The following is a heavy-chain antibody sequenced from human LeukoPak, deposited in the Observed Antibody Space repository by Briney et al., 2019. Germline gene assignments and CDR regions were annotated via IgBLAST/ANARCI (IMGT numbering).Heavy chain of an antibody. J-gene: IGHJ5*02. D-gene: IGHD4-17*01. Sequence: SEALSVTCTVSGGSISSYYWNWIRQPPGKGLEWIGYIYYTGSTNYNPSLKSRVIISVDTSKNQFSLKVSSVTAADTAVYYCVRSKSGTYGWFDPWGQGTLVTVSS. CDR3: VRSKSGTYGWFDP. V-gene: IGHV4-59*01. CDR1: GGSISSYY. CDR2: IYYTGST.